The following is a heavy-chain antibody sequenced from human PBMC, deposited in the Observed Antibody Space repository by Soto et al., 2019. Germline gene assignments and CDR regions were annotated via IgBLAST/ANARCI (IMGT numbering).Heavy chain of an antibody. J-gene: IGHJ5*02. Sequence: QVQLVQSGAEVKKPGASVNVSCKAAGYTFTSYDINCVRQATVQGLEWIGWMNPNSGNTAYAQKFLVRFTMTRNTSISTAYLEMSSLRSEDTAVYYCARERSRGFFPWGQGTLVTVAS. CDR1: GYTFTSYD. CDR2: MNPNSGNT. V-gene: IGHV1-8*01. CDR3: ARERSRGFFP.